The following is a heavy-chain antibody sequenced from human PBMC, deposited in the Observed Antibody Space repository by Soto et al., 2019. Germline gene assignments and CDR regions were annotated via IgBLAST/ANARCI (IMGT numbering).Heavy chain of an antibody. V-gene: IGHV6-1*01. CDR3: ARGKDQHNTRTYSYYDY. CDR2: TYYRSKWYN. CDR1: GDSVSSNSAA. Sequence: SQTLSLTCATSGDSVSSNSAAWNWIRQSPSRGLEWLGRTYYRSKWYNDYAVSVKSRITINPDTSKNQFSLQLNSVTPEDTAVYYCARGKDQHNTRTYSYYDYWGQGTLVTVSS. D-gene: IGHD2-21*01. J-gene: IGHJ4*02.